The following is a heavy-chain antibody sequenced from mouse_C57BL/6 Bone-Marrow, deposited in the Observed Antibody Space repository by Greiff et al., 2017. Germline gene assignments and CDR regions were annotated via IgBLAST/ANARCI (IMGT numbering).Heavy chain of an antibody. V-gene: IGHV10-1*01. J-gene: IGHJ3*01. CDR1: GFSFNTYA. Sequence: EAGGGLVQPKGSLKLSCAASGFSFNTYAMNWVRQAPGKGLEWVARIRSKSNNYATYYADSVKDRFTISSDDSESMLYLQMNNLKTEYTAMYYCLRSAWFADWGQGTLVTVSA. D-gene: IGHD1-1*01. CDR2: IRSKSNNYAT. CDR3: LRSAWFAD.